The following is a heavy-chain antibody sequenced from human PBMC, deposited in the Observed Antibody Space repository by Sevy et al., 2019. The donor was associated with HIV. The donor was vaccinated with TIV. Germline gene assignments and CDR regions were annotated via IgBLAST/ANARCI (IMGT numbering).Heavy chain of an antibody. CDR3: AHRPDNYDILTGYFPNWFDP. D-gene: IGHD3-9*01. CDR2: IYWDDDK. V-gene: IGHV2-5*02. J-gene: IGHJ5*02. Sequence: SGPTLVKPTQTLTLTCTFSGFSLTTSGVGVGWIRQPPGKALEWLALIYWDDDKRYSPSLKSRLTITKETSKNQLVLTMTNMDPVDTATYYCAHRPDNYDILTGYFPNWFDPWGQGTLVTVSS. CDR1: GFSLTTSGVG.